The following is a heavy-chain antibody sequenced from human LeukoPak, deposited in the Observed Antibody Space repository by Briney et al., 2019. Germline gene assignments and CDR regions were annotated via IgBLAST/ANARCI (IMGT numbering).Heavy chain of an antibody. V-gene: IGHV1-46*01. J-gene: IGHJ6*03. CDR3: ARTYYYDSSGYGYYYYYMDV. CDR1: GYTFTSYY. Sequence: PWASVKVSCKASGYTFTSYYMHWVRQAPGQGLEWMGIINPSGGSTSYAQKFQGRVTITADESTSTAYMELSSLRSEDTAVYYCARTYYYDSSGYGYYYYYMDVWGKGTTVTISS. CDR2: INPSGGST. D-gene: IGHD3-22*01.